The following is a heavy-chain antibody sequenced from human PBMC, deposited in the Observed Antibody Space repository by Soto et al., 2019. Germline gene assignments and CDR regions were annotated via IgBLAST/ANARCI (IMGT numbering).Heavy chain of an antibody. J-gene: IGHJ4*02. D-gene: IGHD2-2*01. Sequence: PGGSLRLSCAASGFTFSNAWMNWVRQAPGKGLEWVGRIKSKTDGGTTDYAAPVKGRFTISRDDSKNTLYLQMNSLKTEDTAVYYCTTVLGYCSSTSCRDYWGQGTLVTVSS. CDR3: TTVLGYCSSTSCRDY. CDR2: IKSKTDGGTT. CDR1: GFTFSNAW. V-gene: IGHV3-15*07.